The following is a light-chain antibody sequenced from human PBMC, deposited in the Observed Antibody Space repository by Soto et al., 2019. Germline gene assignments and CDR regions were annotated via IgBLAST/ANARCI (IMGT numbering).Light chain of an antibody. CDR2: GAS. Sequence: IVMTRSPATLSVSPAEKATLFCRASHSVSSSLAWYPQKPGQAPRLLIHGASTRATGIPARFSGSGSRTEFTLTISSLQSEDCAIYYWQQYSGWRPQLGQGTKVDIK. V-gene: IGKV3-15*01. CDR1: HSVSSS. J-gene: IGKJ1*01. CDR3: QQYSGWRPQ.